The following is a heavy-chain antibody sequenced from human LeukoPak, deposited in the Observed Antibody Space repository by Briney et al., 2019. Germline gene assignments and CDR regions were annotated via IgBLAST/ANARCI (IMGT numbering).Heavy chain of an antibody. CDR3: AKDDYVDTAMVDAFDI. D-gene: IGHD5-18*01. Sequence: GGSLRLSCAASGFTFSSYAMSWVRHAPGKGLEWVSAISGSGGSTYYADSVKGRFTISRDNSKNTLYLQMNSLRAEDTAVYYCAKDDYVDTAMVDAFDIWGQGTRVSVSS. J-gene: IGHJ3*02. CDR1: GFTFSSYA. V-gene: IGHV3-23*01. CDR2: ISGSGGST.